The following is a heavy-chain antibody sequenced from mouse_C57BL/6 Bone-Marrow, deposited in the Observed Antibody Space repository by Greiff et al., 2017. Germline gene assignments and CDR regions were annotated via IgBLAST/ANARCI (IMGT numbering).Heavy chain of an antibody. CDR2: FHPYNDDT. D-gene: IGHD5-1*01. Sequence: QVQLKEPGAELVKPGASVKMSCKASGYTFTTYPIEWMKQNHGKSLEWIGNFHPYNDDTKYNEKFKGKATLTVEKSSNTVYLELSRLTSDDSAVYDCARSSTFFYYFDFWGKGTTLTVSS. J-gene: IGHJ2*01. CDR1: GYTFTTYP. CDR3: ARSSTFFYYFDF. V-gene: IGHV1-47*01.